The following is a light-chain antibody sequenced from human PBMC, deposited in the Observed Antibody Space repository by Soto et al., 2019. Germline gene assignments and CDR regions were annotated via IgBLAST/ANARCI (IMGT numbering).Light chain of an antibody. V-gene: IGKV3-11*01. Sequence: EIVLTPSPATLSLSPGEGATLSCRASESVNSYLAWYQHKAGQRPRLLIYDASIRATGIPARFSGSGSGTDFPLTISSLEPEDFAVYYCQQRYNWITFGGGTKVEIK. CDR2: DAS. CDR3: QQRYNWIT. CDR1: ESVNSY. J-gene: IGKJ4*01.